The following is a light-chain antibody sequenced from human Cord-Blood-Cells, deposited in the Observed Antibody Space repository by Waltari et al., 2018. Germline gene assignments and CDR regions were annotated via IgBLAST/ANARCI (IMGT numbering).Light chain of an antibody. CDR3: QQYYSTPFT. J-gene: IGKJ3*01. CDR2: WAS. Sequence: DIVMTHSPDSLAVSLGERATIKCNSSQSVLYSSNNKNYLAWYQQKPGQPPKLLIYWASTRESGVPDRFSGSWSGTDFTLTISSLQAEDVAVYYCQQYYSTPFTFGPGTKVDIK. V-gene: IGKV4-1*01. CDR1: QSVLYSSNNKNY.